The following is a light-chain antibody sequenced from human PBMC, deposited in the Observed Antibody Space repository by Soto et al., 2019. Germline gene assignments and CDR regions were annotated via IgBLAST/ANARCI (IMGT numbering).Light chain of an antibody. CDR1: QTITKS. V-gene: IGKV1-39*01. J-gene: IGKJ1*01. CDR3: QQSYNTPRT. Sequence: DIQMTQSPSSLSASVGDRVSITCRASQTITKSLNWYQQKTGEAPKLLIYGASSLQHGVPSRFSGSGSGTDFTLTISSLQPEDFATYYCQQSYNTPRTFGQGTRVEIK. CDR2: GAS.